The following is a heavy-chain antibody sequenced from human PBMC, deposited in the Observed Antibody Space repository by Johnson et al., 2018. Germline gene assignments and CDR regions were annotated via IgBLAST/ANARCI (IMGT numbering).Heavy chain of an antibody. CDR1: GFTFSSYG. CDR2: ISYDGSNK. D-gene: IGHD6-19*01. Sequence: QVQLVQSGGGLVQPGGSLRLSCAASGFTFSSYGMHWVRQAPGKGLEWVAVISYDGSNKYYADSVKGRFTISRDNSKNTLYLQMNSLRAEDTAVYYCAGHKQWLEYYYHYMDVWGKGTTVTVSS. CDR3: AGHKQWLEYYYHYMDV. V-gene: IGHV3-30*03. J-gene: IGHJ6*03.